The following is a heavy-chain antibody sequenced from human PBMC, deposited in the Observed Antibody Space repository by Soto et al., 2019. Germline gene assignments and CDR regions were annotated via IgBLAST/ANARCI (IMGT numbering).Heavy chain of an antibody. Sequence: PGGSLRLSCAASGFTFSSYGMHWVRQAPGKGQEWVAVIWYDGSNKYYADSVKGRFTISRDNSKNTLYLQMNSLRAEDTAVYYCARGDRGAFDIWGQGTMVTVSS. D-gene: IGHD3-22*01. J-gene: IGHJ3*02. CDR1: GFTFSSYG. V-gene: IGHV3-33*01. CDR2: IWYDGSNK. CDR3: ARGDRGAFDI.